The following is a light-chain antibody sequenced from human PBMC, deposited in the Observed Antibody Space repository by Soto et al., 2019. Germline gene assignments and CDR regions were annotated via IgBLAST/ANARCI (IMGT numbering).Light chain of an antibody. J-gene: IGKJ1*01. CDR1: QSISTH. Sequence: DTQMTQSPSTVSASVGDRVPIICRASQSISTHLAWYQQKPGKAPKLLISGASTLQSGVPSRFSGSGSGTDFTLTISCLQSEDFATYYCQQYYSFPGTFGQGTKVDI. CDR3: QQYYSFPGT. V-gene: IGKV1-5*02. CDR2: GAS.